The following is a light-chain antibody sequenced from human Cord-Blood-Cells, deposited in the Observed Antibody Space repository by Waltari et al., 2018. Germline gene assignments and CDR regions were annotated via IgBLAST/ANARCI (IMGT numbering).Light chain of an antibody. V-gene: IGKV3-11*01. CDR2: DAS. CDR3: QQRSNWPT. CDR1: QSVSSY. J-gene: IGKJ1*01. Sequence: EIVLTQSPAPLSLSPGERATLSYRASQSVSSYLAWYQQKTGQAPKLLIYDASNRATGIPARFSGSGSGTDFTLTISSLEPEDFAVYYCQQRSNWPTFGQGTKVEIK.